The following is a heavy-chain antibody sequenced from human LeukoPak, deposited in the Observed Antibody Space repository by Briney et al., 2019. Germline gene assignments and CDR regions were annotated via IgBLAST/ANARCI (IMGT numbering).Heavy chain of an antibody. CDR2: IIPIFGTA. D-gene: IGHD3-10*01. Sequence: AASVKVSCKASGGTFSSYAIGWVRQAPGQGLEWMGGIIPIFGTANYAQKFQGRVTITADESTSTAYMELSSLRSEDTAVYCCASGEAATKDYWGQGTLVTVSS. CDR1: GGTFSSYA. J-gene: IGHJ4*02. V-gene: IGHV1-69*13. CDR3: ASGEAATKDY.